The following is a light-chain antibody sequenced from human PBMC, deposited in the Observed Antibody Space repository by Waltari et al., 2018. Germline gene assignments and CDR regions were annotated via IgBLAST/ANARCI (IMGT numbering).Light chain of an antibody. CDR1: QSISSN. CDR3: QQRTSWPLT. CDR2: EAS. J-gene: IGKJ4*01. Sequence: EIVLTQSPATLSLSPGERATLSCRASQSISSNLGWYQQEPGQAPRLLIHEASKRATGIPARFLCSGSGTDFTLTISSLEAEDFAVYYCQQRTSWPLTFGGGTRVEVK. V-gene: IGKV3-11*01.